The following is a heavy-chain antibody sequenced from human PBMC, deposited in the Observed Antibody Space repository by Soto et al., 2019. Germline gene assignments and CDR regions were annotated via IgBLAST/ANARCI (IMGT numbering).Heavy chain of an antibody. CDR2: ISAYNINT. CDR3: ARVFDSRVTLEF. D-gene: IGHD3-22*01. CDR1: GYTFTSYG. V-gene: IGHV1-18*01. J-gene: IGHJ4*02. Sequence: QVQLVQSGAEVKKPGASVKVSCTASGYTFTSYGISWVRHAPGQGLEWMGWISAYNINTSYAQKFQGRVTMTTDTSTSTAYMELGGLRSDDTAVFYCARVFDSRVTLEFWGQGTLVTVSS.